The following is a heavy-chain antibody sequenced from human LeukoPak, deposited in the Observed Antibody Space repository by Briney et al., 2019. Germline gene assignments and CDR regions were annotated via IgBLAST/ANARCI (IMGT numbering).Heavy chain of an antibody. D-gene: IGHD5-24*01. Sequence: PSQTPSPTCTVSGGSISSGSYCWSWIRQPAGQGLEWIGRIYTSGSTNYNPSLNSRITISVDTSKNQFSLILSSVTAADTAVYYCASDVEMTTLAAFDIWGQGTMVTVSS. V-gene: IGHV4-61*02. J-gene: IGHJ3*02. CDR1: GGSISSGSYC. CDR2: IYTSGST. CDR3: ASDVEMTTLAAFDI.